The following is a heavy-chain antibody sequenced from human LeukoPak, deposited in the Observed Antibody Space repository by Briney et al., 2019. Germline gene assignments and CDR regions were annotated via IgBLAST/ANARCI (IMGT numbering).Heavy chain of an antibody. V-gene: IGHV3-7*01. Sequence: AGSLRLSCEASGFTFSTYWMTWVRQAPGKGLEWVANINEDGSEKSYVDSVKGRFTIYKDNAKNSLSLQMNSLRAEDTALYYCARIHSGSYYMGFVYWGQGALVTVSP. J-gene: IGHJ4*02. CDR1: GFTFSTYW. CDR2: INEDGSEK. CDR3: ARIHSGSYYMGFVY. D-gene: IGHD1-26*01.